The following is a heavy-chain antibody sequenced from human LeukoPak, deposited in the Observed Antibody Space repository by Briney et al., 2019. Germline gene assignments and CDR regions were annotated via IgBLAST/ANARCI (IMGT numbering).Heavy chain of an antibody. CDR1: GFAFSSQD. Sequence: PGGSLSFSCAASGFAFSSQDMGWVRQAPGKGLKWVSAISDSGDRTYYVDSVKGRFTISRDNSKNTLYLQMNSLRADDTAVYYCAKDARRSSGWYFFDHWGQGTLVTVSS. CDR3: AKDARRSSGWYFFDH. J-gene: IGHJ4*02. CDR2: ISDSGDRT. V-gene: IGHV3-23*01. D-gene: IGHD6-19*01.